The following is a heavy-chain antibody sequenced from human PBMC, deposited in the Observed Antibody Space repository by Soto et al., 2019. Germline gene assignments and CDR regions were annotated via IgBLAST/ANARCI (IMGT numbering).Heavy chain of an antibody. D-gene: IGHD3-22*01. CDR3: ARRVGYYGSSGYYKKYYFDY. CDR2: IYYSGST. V-gene: IGHV4-39*01. Sequence: SETLSLTCTVSGGSISSSSYYWGWIRQPPGKGLEWIGSIYYSGSTYYNPSLKSRVTISVDTSKNQFSLKLSSVTAADTAVYYCARRVGYYGSSGYYKKYYFDYWGQGTLVTVSS. J-gene: IGHJ4*02. CDR1: GGSISSSSYY.